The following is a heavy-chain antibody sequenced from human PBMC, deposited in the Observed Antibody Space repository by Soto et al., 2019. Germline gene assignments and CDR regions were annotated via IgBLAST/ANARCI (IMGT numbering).Heavy chain of an antibody. CDR2: IHSSGST. CDR1: GASMNSYH. V-gene: IGHV4-4*07. D-gene: IGHD6-13*01. Sequence: SETLSLTCTVSGASMNSYHWSWIRQPAGKGLEWIGHIHSSGSTNYNPSLKSRVTMSVDTSKNQFSLRLMSLTAADTAVYYCARDKGVAAACITWFDPWGQVSPVTVSS. CDR3: ARDKGVAAACITWFDP. J-gene: IGHJ5*02.